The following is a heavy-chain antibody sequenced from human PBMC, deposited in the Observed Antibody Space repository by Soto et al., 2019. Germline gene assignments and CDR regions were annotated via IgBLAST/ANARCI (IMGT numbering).Heavy chain of an antibody. V-gene: IGHV1-18*04. CDR1: GYTFTSYG. D-gene: IGHD3-16*01. J-gene: IGHJ5*02. CDR3: ARDVWDKGFTSSTNNGFDP. Sequence: QVQLVQSGAEVKKPGASVKVSCKASGYTFTSYGISWVRQAPGQGLEWMGWISAYNGNTNYAQKLQGRVTMTTDTSTSTAYMELRSLRSDDTAVYYCARDVWDKGFTSSTNNGFDPWGQGTLVTVSS. CDR2: ISAYNGNT.